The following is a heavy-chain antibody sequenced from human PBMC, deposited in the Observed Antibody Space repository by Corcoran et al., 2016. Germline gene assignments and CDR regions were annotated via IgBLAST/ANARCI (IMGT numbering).Heavy chain of an antibody. V-gene: IGHV5-51*01. J-gene: IGHJ6*02. CDR3: ARQTRSGVDV. CDR1: GYRFTTSW. D-gene: IGHD2-15*01. CDR2: IYPGDSDT. Sequence: EVQLVQSGAEVKKPGESLKISCQGSGYRFTTSWIAWVRQMPGKGLESMGVIYPGDSDTRYSPSFQGQVTLAADKSISTDYLQWSSLRASDTARDYCARQTRSGVDVWGQGTPVTVSS.